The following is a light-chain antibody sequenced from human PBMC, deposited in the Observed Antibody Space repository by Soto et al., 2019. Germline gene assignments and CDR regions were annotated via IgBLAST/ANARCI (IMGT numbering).Light chain of an antibody. CDR2: KAS. Sequence: DIQMTQSPSTLSASVGDRVTITCRASQSISSWLAWYQQKPGKAPKLLLYKASSLESGVPSRFSGSGSGTEVTITIRSVLPDEFATYYYQQYNTFGQGTKLEIK. CDR1: QSISSW. J-gene: IGKJ2*01. V-gene: IGKV1-5*03. CDR3: QQYNT.